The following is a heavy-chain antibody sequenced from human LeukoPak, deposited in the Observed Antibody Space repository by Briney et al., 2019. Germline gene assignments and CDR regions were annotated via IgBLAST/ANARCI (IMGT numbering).Heavy chain of an antibody. CDR1: GASIRSSY. J-gene: IGHJ4*02. D-gene: IGHD3-16*01. CDR2: ISYTGST. CDR3: ARGRYGWLPFDY. V-gene: IGHV4-59*01. Sequence: SETLSLTCTVSGASIRSSYWSRIRQPPGKGLEWIGYISYTGSTNYNPSLKSRVTISVDTSKNQFTLKLSSVTAADTAVYYCARGRYGWLPFDYWGQGTLVTVSS.